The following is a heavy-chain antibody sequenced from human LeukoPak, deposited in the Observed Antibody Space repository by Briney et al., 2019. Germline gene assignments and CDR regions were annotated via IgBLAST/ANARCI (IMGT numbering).Heavy chain of an antibody. CDR3: AKKATVITPGNYFDY. V-gene: IGHV3-23*01. Sequence: GGSLRLSCAASGFTFSSYAMTWVRQGQGKGLEWVSTIDTRGATFYADSVKGRFTISRDNSKNTLCLQMNSLRDEDTALYYCAKKATVITPGNYFDYWGQGTLVPVSS. J-gene: IGHJ4*02. CDR2: IDTRGAT. CDR1: GFTFSSYA. D-gene: IGHD4-23*01.